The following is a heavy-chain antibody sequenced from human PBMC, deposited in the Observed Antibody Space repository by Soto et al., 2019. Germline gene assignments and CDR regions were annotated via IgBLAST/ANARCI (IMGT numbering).Heavy chain of an antibody. D-gene: IGHD3-22*01. CDR3: ARGQVVNFDNWFDP. CDR2: INPYSGHT. J-gene: IGHJ5*02. CDR1: GYTFTSYG. Sequence: QIQLVQSGAEVKKPGTSVKVSCKASGYTFTSYGISWVRQAPGQGLEWMGWINPYSGHTNYAQNLQDRATMTTDTSTNTAYMELKSLRSDDTAVDFCARGQVVNFDNWFDPWGQGTLVTVSS. V-gene: IGHV1-18*04.